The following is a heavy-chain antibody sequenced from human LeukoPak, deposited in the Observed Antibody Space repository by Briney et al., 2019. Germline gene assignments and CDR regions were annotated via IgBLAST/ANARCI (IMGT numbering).Heavy chain of an antibody. CDR2: ISSSGSTI. CDR3: AGSRYSYGADAFDI. CDR1: GFTFSDYY. D-gene: IGHD5-18*01. V-gene: IGHV3-11*04. Sequence: GGSLRLSCAASGFTFSDYYMSWIRQAPGKGLEWVSYISSSGSTIYYADSVRGRFTISRDNAKNSLYLQMNSLRAEDTAIYYCAGSRYSYGADAFDIWGQGTMVTVSS. J-gene: IGHJ3*02.